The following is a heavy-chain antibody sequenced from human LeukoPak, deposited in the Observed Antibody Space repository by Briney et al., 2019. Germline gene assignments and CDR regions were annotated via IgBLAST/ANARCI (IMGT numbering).Heavy chain of an antibody. CDR3: ARDSPLGYCSGGSCSDAFDI. D-gene: IGHD2-15*01. Sequence: PGGSLRLSCAASGFTFSSYWMHWVRQAPGKGLVWVSRINSDGSSTSYADSVKGRFTISRDNATNTLYLQMNSLRAEDTAVYYCARDSPLGYCSGGSCSDAFDIWGQGTMVTVSS. CDR1: GFTFSSYW. V-gene: IGHV3-74*01. J-gene: IGHJ3*02. CDR2: INSDGSST.